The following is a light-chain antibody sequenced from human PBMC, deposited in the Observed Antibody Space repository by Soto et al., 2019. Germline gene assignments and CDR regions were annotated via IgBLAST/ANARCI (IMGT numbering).Light chain of an antibody. CDR1: QSVSRW. V-gene: IGKV1-5*01. CDR3: QQFIA. Sequence: DIHMTQSPSTLSASVGDRVTITCRASQSVSRWLAWYQQKPGQAPRLLIYDASSLESGVPSRFSGSGSGAECTLTINRLQPDYFPTYYGQQFIAFGQGPKLEIK. J-gene: IGKJ2*01. CDR2: DAS.